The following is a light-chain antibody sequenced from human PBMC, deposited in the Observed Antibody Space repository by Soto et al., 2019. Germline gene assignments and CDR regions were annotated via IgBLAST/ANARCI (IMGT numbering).Light chain of an antibody. V-gene: IGKV3-11*01. CDR3: QQRSNWPPRVT. Sequence: EIVLTQSPATLSLSPGEAATLSCRASQSVGTFLAWYQQKPGQAPRLLIYDASSRATGVPARFSGSGSETDFTLTISRLEPEDFALYYCQQRSNWPPRVTFGGGTKVENK. CDR2: DAS. CDR1: QSVGTF. J-gene: IGKJ4*01.